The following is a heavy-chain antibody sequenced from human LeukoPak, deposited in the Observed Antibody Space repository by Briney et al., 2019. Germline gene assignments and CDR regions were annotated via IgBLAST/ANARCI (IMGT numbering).Heavy chain of an antibody. Sequence: PGGSLRLSCAASGFTFSSYAMHWVRQAPGKGLEWVAVISYDGSNKYYADSVKGRFTISRDNSKNTLYLQMNSLRAEDTAVYYCAREEGGYCSSTSCPPRPPNWFDPWGQGTLVTVSS. D-gene: IGHD2-2*01. CDR2: ISYDGSNK. CDR3: AREEGGYCSSTSCPPRPPNWFDP. V-gene: IGHV3-30-3*01. CDR1: GFTFSSYA. J-gene: IGHJ5*02.